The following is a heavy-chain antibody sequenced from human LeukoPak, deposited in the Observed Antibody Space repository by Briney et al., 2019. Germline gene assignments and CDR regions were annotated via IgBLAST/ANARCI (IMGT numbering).Heavy chain of an antibody. Sequence: SQTLSLTCTVSGASVSSVSYYWSWIRQPAGKGLEWIGRVYTSGSTNYNPSLKSRVTISVDTSKNQFSLKLSSVTAADTAVYYRARDFPTYCTGVSCYGGNNDYWGQGTLVTVSS. CDR1: GASVSSVSYY. J-gene: IGHJ4*02. CDR2: VYTSGST. V-gene: IGHV4-61*02. D-gene: IGHD2-15*01. CDR3: ARDFPTYCTGVSCYGGNNDY.